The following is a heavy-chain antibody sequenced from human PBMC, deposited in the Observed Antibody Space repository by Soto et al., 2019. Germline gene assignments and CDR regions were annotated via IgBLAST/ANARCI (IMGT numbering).Heavy chain of an antibody. CDR1: GFTFSSYE. D-gene: IGHD2-2*01. V-gene: IGHV3-48*03. J-gene: IGHJ3*01. CDR3: ARAYRPAASNLDAFDV. Sequence: EVQLVESGGGLVQPGGSLRLSCAASGFTFSSYEMNWVRQAPGKGLEWVSYVSSSGSTIYYADSVKGRFTISRDNAKNSLYLQMNSLRAVDTAVYYCARAYRPAASNLDAFDVWGQGTMVTVSS. CDR2: VSSSGSTI.